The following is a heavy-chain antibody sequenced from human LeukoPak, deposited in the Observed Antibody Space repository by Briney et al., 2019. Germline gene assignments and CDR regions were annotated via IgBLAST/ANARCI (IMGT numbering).Heavy chain of an antibody. V-gene: IGHV3-30-3*01. J-gene: IGHJ3*02. CDR1: GFTFSSYA. D-gene: IGHD5-18*01. CDR2: ISYDGSNK. CDR3: ARWGLDTDAFDI. Sequence: GGSLRLSCAASGFTFSSYAMHWVRQAPGKGLEWVAVISYDGSNKYYADSVKGRFTISRDNSKNTLYLQMNSLRAEDTAVYYCARWGLDTDAFDIWGQGTMVTVSS.